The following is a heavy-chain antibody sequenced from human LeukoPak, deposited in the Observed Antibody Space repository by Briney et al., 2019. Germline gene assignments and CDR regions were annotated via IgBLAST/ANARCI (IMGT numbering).Heavy chain of an antibody. D-gene: IGHD3-10*01. Sequence: GGSLRLSCAASGFAFTTYWMHWVRHAPGKGLVWVSRLNTDGTIANYADSVTGRFTISRDNAKNTLHLQMNGLRVEDTAVYYCARGVAGSGSYYNVGFDFWGQGALVTVSS. V-gene: IGHV3-74*01. CDR1: GFAFTTYW. CDR3: ARGVAGSGSYYNVGFDF. CDR2: LNTDGTIA. J-gene: IGHJ4*02.